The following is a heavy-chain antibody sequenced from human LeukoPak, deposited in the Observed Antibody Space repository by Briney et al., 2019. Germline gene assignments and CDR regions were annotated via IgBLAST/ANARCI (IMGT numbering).Heavy chain of an antibody. CDR1: GFTFSSYA. D-gene: IGHD3-3*01. CDR2: ISGSGGST. V-gene: IGHV3-23*01. Sequence: SGGSLRLSCAAFGFTFSSYAMSWVRQAPGKGLEWVSAISGSGGSTYHADSVKGRFTISRDNSKNTLYLQMNSLRAEDTAVYYCARNDRITIFGVAMRFDYWGQGTLVTVSS. J-gene: IGHJ4*02. CDR3: ARNDRITIFGVAMRFDY.